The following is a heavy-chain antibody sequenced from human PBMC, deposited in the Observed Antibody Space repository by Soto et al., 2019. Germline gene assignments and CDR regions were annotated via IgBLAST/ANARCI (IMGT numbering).Heavy chain of an antibody. Sequence: SETLSLTCTVSGGSISSYYWSWIRQPPGKGLEWIGYIYYSGSTNYNPSLKSRVTISVDTSKNQFSLKLSSVTATDTAVYYCARSRGGDSSSWYRWFDPWGQGTLVTVSS. V-gene: IGHV4-59*08. J-gene: IGHJ5*02. CDR3: ARSRGGDSSSWYRWFDP. CDR2: IYYSGST. CDR1: GGSISSYY. D-gene: IGHD6-13*01.